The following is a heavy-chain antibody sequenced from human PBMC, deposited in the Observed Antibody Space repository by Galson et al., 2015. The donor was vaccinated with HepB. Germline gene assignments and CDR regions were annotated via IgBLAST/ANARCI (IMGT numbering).Heavy chain of an antibody. CDR1: GYTFTSYG. V-gene: IGHV1-18*04. CDR3: ARVGGQFLWFGEDFDY. CDR2: ISVYNGNT. D-gene: IGHD3-10*01. J-gene: IGHJ4*02. Sequence: SVKVSCKASGYTFTSYGFSWVRQAPGQGLEWMGWISVYNGNTNFAQKLQGRVTMTTDTSTSTAYMELRSLTSDDTAVYYCARVGGQFLWFGEDFDYWGQGTLVTVSS.